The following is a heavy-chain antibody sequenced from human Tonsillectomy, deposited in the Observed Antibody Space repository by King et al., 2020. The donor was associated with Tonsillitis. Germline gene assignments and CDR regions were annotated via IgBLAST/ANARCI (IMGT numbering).Heavy chain of an antibody. V-gene: IGHV3-66*01. Sequence: VQLVESGGGLVQPGGSLRLSCAASGFTVSSNYMSWVRQSPGKGLEWVSVIYSGGSTYYADSVKGRFTISRDNSKNTLYLQMNSLRAEDTAVYYCARDRVGGIFDIWGQGTMVTVSS. CDR2: IYSGGST. D-gene: IGHD3-10*01. J-gene: IGHJ3*02. CDR3: ARDRVGGIFDI. CDR1: GFTVSSNY.